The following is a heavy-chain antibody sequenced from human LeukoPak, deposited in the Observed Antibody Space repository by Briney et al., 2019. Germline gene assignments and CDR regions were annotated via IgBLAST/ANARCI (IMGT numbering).Heavy chain of an antibody. D-gene: IGHD3-22*01. CDR1: GFTFSSYG. Sequence: GGSLRLSCAASGFTFSSYGMSWVRQAPGKGLEWVANIKQDGSEKYYVDSVKGRFTISRDNAKNSLYLQMNSLRAEDTAVYYCAGGAYYYDSSGNPEQFFDYWGQGTLVTVSS. J-gene: IGHJ4*02. CDR2: IKQDGSEK. CDR3: AGGAYYYDSSGNPEQFFDY. V-gene: IGHV3-7*01.